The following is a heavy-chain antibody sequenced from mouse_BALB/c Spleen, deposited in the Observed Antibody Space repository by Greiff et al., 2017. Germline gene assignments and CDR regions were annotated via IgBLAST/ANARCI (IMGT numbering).Heavy chain of an antibody. CDR2: ISSGGST. D-gene: IGHD1-2*01. J-gene: IGHJ1*01. Sequence: EVQVVESGGGLVKPGGSLKLSCAASGFTFSSYAMSWVRQTPEKRLEWVASISSGGSTYYPDSVKGRFTISRDNARNILYLQMSSLRSEDTAMYYCARLLRLGYFDVWGAGTTVTVSS. V-gene: IGHV5-6-5*01. CDR1: GFTFSSYA. CDR3: ARLLRLGYFDV.